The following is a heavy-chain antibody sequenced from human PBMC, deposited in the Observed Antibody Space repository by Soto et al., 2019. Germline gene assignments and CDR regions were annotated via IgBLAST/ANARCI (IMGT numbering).Heavy chain of an antibody. V-gene: IGHV4-31*11. CDR2: IYHSGTT. J-gene: IGHJ4*02. Sequence: SETLSLTCAVSGGSISSGGYSWSWIRQHPGKGLEWIGSIYHSGTTYYNPSLKSRVTISVDTSKNQSSLKVSSVTAADTAVYYCVREGGYRTTTDYRGQGTLVTVSS. D-gene: IGHD6-13*01. CDR1: GGSISSGGYS. CDR3: VREGGYRTTTDY.